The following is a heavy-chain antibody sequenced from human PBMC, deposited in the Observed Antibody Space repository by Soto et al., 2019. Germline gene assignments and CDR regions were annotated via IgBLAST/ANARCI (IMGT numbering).Heavy chain of an antibody. CDR2: ISADNGNT. D-gene: IGHD5-18*01. CDR1: GYTFTSYG. CDR3: ARDFSDTAMVSRINWFDP. J-gene: IGHJ5*02. V-gene: IGHV1-18*01. Sequence: GASVKVSCKASGYTFTSYGISWVRQAPGQGLEWMGWISADNGNTNYAQKLQGRVTITRDTSASTAYMELRSLRSEDTAVYYCARDFSDTAMVSRINWFDPWGQGTLVTVSS.